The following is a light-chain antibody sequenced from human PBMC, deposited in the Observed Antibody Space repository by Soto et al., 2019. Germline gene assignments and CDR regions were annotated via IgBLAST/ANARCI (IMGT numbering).Light chain of an antibody. V-gene: IGKV3-20*01. Sequence: EIVLTQSPGTLSLSPGERATLSCRASQSDSSTYLAWYQHKPGQAPRLLIYGASSRATGIPDRFSGSGSGTDFTLTISRLEPEDFAVYYCPQYGSSPYNFGQGTKLEIK. CDR3: PQYGSSPYN. J-gene: IGKJ2*01. CDR2: GAS. CDR1: QSDSSTY.